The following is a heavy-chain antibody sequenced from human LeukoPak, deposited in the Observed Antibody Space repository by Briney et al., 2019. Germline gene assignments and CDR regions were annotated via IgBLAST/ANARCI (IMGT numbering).Heavy chain of an antibody. CDR3: ARGVAVAGLFDY. CDR2: INHSGST. J-gene: IGHJ4*02. CDR1: GGSFSGYY. Sequence: SETLSLTCAVYGGSFSGYYWSWICQPPGKGLEWIGEINHSGSTNYNPSLKSRVTISVDTSKNQFSLKLSSVTAADTAVYYCARGVAVAGLFDYWGQGTLVTLSS. D-gene: IGHD6-19*01. V-gene: IGHV4-34*01.